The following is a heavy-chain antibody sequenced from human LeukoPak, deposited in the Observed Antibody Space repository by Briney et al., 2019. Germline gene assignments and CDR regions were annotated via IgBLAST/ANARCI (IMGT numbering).Heavy chain of an antibody. Sequence: SGTLSLTCTVSGGSISSGSYYWSWIRQPAGKGLEWIGRIYTSGSTNYNPSLKSRVTISVDTSKNQFSLKLSSVTAADTAVYYCARSGYSSSSGGDYWGQGTLVTVSS. CDR1: GGSISSGSYY. J-gene: IGHJ4*02. V-gene: IGHV4-61*02. CDR2: IYTSGST. D-gene: IGHD6-6*01. CDR3: ARSGYSSSSGGDY.